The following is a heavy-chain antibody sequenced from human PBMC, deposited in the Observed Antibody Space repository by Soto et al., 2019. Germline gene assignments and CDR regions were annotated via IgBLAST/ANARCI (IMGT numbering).Heavy chain of an antibody. CDR1: GGSITSSNYY. J-gene: IGHJ3*02. Sequence: LSLTCTVSGGSITSSNYYWGGVRQPPGKGLEWIGSIYYSGITYYNPSLNSRVTISVDTSKNQFSLKLNSVTAADTAVYYCARPPTTNLDAFEIWGQGAMVTVSS. CDR3: ARPPTTNLDAFEI. V-gene: IGHV4-39*01. CDR2: IYYSGIT. D-gene: IGHD2-8*01.